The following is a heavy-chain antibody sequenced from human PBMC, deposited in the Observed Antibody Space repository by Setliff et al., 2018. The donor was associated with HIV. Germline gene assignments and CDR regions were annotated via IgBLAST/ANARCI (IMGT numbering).Heavy chain of an antibody. CDR3: ARAHFLVAMTRNWFDP. V-gene: IGHV1-8*02. CDR2: MNPTSSNA. CDR1: GYTFGTFD. Sequence: ASVKVSCKASGYTFGTFDIIWVRQATGQGLECMGWMNPTSSNAAYAQKFQGRVTMTRHTSIRTAYMELSSLTSDDTAVHYCARAHFLVAMTRNWFDPWGQGTLVTVSS. J-gene: IGHJ5*02. D-gene: IGHD5-12*01.